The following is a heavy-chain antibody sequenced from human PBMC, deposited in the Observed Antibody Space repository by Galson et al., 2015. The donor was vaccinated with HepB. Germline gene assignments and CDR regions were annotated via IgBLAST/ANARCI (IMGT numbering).Heavy chain of an antibody. J-gene: IGHJ3*02. CDR3: AKWRGHTVWKDNDAFDI. V-gene: IGHV3-23*01. Sequence: SLRLSCAVSGFTFDNYAMNWVRQAPGKGLEWVSAISGSGGTTYYADSVKGRFTISRDNSKDTLYLQMNSLRAEDTAVYYCAKWRGHTVWKDNDAFDIWGQGTMVTVSS. CDR1: GFTFDNYA. CDR2: ISGSGGTT. D-gene: IGHD4-17*01.